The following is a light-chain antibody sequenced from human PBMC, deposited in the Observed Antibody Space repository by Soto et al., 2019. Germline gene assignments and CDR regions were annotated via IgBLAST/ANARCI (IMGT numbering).Light chain of an antibody. CDR2: DVT. CDR1: SSDVGTYNF. V-gene: IGLV2-11*01. J-gene: IGLJ1*01. Sequence: QSALTQPRSVSGSPGQSVTISCTGTSSDVGTYNFVSWYQQHPGKAPKFMIYDVTKRPSGVPDRFSGSKSGNTASLTISGLQAEDEAAYYCCSYVGSYTSYVFGTGTKLTVL. CDR3: CSYVGSYTSYV.